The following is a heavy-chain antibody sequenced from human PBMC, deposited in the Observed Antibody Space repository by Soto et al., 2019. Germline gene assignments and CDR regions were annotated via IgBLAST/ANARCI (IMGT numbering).Heavy chain of an antibody. J-gene: IGHJ2*01. V-gene: IGHV1-18*01. D-gene: IGHD2-21*02. CDR1: GYIFNNYG. Sequence: QGQLVQSGAEVRKPGASVKVSCQASGYIFNNYGLSWVRQVPGQGLEWVGWIGTYIGKTDYAQKFRDRVTMTADPSTNTAYMELRSLTSDESVFYYCARCDCSVGSCFTCWHFDLWGRGTLVTVSS. CDR2: IGTYIGKT. CDR3: ARCDCSVGSCFTCWHFDL.